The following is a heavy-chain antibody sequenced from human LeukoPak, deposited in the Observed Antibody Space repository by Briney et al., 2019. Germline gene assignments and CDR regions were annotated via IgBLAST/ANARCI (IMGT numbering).Heavy chain of an antibody. D-gene: IGHD4-4*01. CDR1: GFTFSSYG. CDR3: ARDDYSGETTYYYYYGMDV. J-gene: IGHJ6*02. Sequence: GGSLRLSCAASGFTFSSYGMHWVRQAPGKGLERVAVIWYGGSNKYYADSVKGRFTISRDNSKNTLYLQMNSLRAEDTAVYYCARDDYSGETTYYYYYGMDVWGQGTTVTVSS. V-gene: IGHV3-33*01. CDR2: IWYGGSNK.